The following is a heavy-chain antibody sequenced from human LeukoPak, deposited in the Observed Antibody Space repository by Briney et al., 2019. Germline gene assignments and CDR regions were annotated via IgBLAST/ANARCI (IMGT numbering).Heavy chain of an antibody. V-gene: IGHV3-21*01. J-gene: IGHJ6*03. CDR3: ARDRNFWSGYSSRMDV. Sequence: GGSLRLSCAASGFTFSSYSMNWVRQAPEKGLEWVSSTSSSSSYIYYADAVKGRFTVSRDNAKNSLYLQMSSLRAEDTAVYYCARDRNFWSGYSSRMDVWGKGTTVTVSS. D-gene: IGHD3-3*01. CDR1: GFTFSSYS. CDR2: TSSSSSYI.